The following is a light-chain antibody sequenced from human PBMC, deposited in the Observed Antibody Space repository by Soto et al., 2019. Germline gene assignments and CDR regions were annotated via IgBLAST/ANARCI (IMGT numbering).Light chain of an antibody. V-gene: IGKV3-20*01. CDR2: DAS. Sequence: EILLTQSPGTLSLSPGERATLSCRASQSVSSSSLAWYQQKRGQAPRLLIHDASSRATGIPDRSSGSGSGTDFTLTISRLETEDFAVYYCQQYGGSPRTFGQGTKVDI. CDR3: QQYGGSPRT. J-gene: IGKJ1*01. CDR1: QSVSSSS.